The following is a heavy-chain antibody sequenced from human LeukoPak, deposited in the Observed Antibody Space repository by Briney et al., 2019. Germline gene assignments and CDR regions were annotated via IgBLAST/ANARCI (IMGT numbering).Heavy chain of an antibody. V-gene: IGHV4-34*01. Sequence: PSETLSLTCAVYGGSFSDYYWSWIRQPPGKGLEWIGHITYSGSTDYSPSLRSRVTMSVDTSKNQFSLKLNSVTAAETAMYFCARGGVGGYDYFDSWGQGTLVAVSS. D-gene: IGHD5-12*01. CDR3: ARGGVGGYDYFDS. J-gene: IGHJ4*02. CDR2: ITYSGST. CDR1: GGSFSDYY.